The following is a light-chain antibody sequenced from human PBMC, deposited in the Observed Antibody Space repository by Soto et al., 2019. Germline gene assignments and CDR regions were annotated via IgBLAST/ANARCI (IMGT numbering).Light chain of an antibody. CDR3: SSYTSSSTVV. V-gene: IGLV2-14*01. Sequence: QSALTQPASVSGSPGQWITISCTGTSSDVGGYNYVSWYQQHPDKAPKLMIYEVSNRPSGVSNRFSGSKSGNTASLTISGLQAEDEADYYCSSYTSSSTVVFGGGTKLTVL. CDR1: SSDVGGYNY. CDR2: EVS. J-gene: IGLJ2*01.